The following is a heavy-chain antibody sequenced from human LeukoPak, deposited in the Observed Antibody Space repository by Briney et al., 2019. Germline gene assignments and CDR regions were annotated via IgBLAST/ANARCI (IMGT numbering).Heavy chain of an antibody. CDR1: GFTFSNYV. CDR2: ISYDGNNK. Sequence: GGSLRLSCAASGFTFSNYVIHWVRQAPGKGLEWVTVISYDGNNKYYADSVKGRFTISRDSSKNTLYLQLNSLREEDTALYYCARAPNYYYMDVWGRGTTFTVSS. J-gene: IGHJ6*03. CDR3: ARAPNYYYMDV. V-gene: IGHV3-30*04. D-gene: IGHD2-8*01.